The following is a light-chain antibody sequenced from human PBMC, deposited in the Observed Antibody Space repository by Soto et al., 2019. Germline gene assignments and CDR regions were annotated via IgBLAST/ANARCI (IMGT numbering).Light chain of an antibody. CDR1: SSDVGSYNL. CDR2: EVS. V-gene: IGLV2-23*02. CDR3: CSYAGSSILV. Sequence: QSVLTQPASVSGSPGQSITISCTGTSSDVGSYNLVSWYLQHPGKAPKLMIYEVSKRPSGVSNRFSGSKSGNTASLTISGLQAEDEADYYCCSYAGSSILVFGGGTKLTVL. J-gene: IGLJ2*01.